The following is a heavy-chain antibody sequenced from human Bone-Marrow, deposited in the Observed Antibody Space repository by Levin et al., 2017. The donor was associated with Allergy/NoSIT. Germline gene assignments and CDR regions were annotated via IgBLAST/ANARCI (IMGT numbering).Heavy chain of an antibody. CDR1: GYTFTSYD. V-gene: IGHV1-8*01. CDR2: MNPNSGNT. Sequence: GESLKISCKASGYTFTSYDINWVRQATGQGLEWMGWMNPNSGNTGYAQKFQGRVTMTRNTSISTAYMELSSLRSEDTAVYYCARGRHSSSSVWFDPWGQGTLVTVSS. CDR3: ARGRHSSSSVWFDP. D-gene: IGHD6-6*01. J-gene: IGHJ5*02.